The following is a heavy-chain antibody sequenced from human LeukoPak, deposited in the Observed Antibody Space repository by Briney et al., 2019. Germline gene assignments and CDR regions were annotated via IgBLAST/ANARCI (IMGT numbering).Heavy chain of an antibody. D-gene: IGHD1-20*01. CDR2: IYGDGTT. CDR1: GLSSNY. J-gene: IGHJ6*03. CDR3: ARVNQLTGTHYYYMDV. Sequence: GGSLRLSCAVSGLSSNYMSWVRQAPGKGLEWVSVIYGDGTTHYADSVKGRFTISRDSSKNTLYLQMTGLRDEDTAVFFCARVNQLTGTHYYYMDVWGKGTTVTVSS. V-gene: IGHV3-53*01.